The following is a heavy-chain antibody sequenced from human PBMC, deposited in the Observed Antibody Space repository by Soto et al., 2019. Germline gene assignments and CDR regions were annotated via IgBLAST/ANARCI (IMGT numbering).Heavy chain of an antibody. Sequence: QLQLQESGPGLVKPSETLSLTCSVSGDSINSDNYYWGWIRQPPGKGLEWLGSIYYRGNTYYNPYLKTRVTRSLDKSKIQFSMKLTSVTAGDSAVYFCARLEGLATISYYFDYWGQGTLVTVSS. D-gene: IGHD3-9*01. J-gene: IGHJ4*02. V-gene: IGHV4-39*01. CDR1: GDSINSDNYY. CDR2: IYYRGNT. CDR3: ARLEGLATISYYFDY.